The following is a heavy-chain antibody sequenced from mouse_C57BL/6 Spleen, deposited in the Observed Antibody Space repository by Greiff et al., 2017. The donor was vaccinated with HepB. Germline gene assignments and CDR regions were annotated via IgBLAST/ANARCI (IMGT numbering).Heavy chain of an antibody. D-gene: IGHD1-1*01. CDR3: ARYYYGSSLYYYAMDY. CDR1: GYTFTDYY. Sequence: VQLQQSGPVLVKPGASVKMSCKASGYTFTDYYMNWVKQSHGKSLEWIGVINPYNGGTSYNQKFKGKATLTVDKSSSTAYMELNSLTVEDSAVYYCARYYYGSSLYYYAMDYWGQGTSVTVSS. J-gene: IGHJ4*01. V-gene: IGHV1-19*01. CDR2: INPYNGGT.